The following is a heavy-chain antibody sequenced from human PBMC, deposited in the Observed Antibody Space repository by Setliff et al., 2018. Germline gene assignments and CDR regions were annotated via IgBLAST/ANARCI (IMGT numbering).Heavy chain of an antibody. V-gene: IGHV1-18*01. Sequence: ASVKVSCKASGYTFTSYGISWVRQAPGQGLDWMGWISAYNGNTNYVQKLQGRVTMTTDTSTSTAYMELRSLRSDDTAVYYCARAGYYDSSGYFYLNDAFDIWGQGTMVTVSS. D-gene: IGHD3-22*01. CDR3: ARAGYYDSSGYFYLNDAFDI. J-gene: IGHJ3*02. CDR1: GYTFTSYG. CDR2: ISAYNGNT.